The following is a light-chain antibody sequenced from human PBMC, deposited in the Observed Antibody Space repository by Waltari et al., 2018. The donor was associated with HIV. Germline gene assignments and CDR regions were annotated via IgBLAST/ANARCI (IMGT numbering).Light chain of an antibody. Sequence: QSVLTQPPSVSGTPGQRVTISCSGSSSNIGSNYIYWYQQLPGTAPKLLIYRDNQRPSGVPDRFSGSKSGTSASLAISGLRSEDEADYSCAAWDDSLSGWVFGGGTKLTVL. CDR3: AAWDDSLSGWV. CDR2: RDN. J-gene: IGLJ3*02. CDR1: SSNIGSNY. V-gene: IGLV1-47*01.